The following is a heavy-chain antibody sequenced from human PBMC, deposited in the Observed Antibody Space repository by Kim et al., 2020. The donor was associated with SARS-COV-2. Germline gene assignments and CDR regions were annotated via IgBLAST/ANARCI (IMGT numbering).Heavy chain of an antibody. CDR2: SNTNTGNP. CDR3: ARTGYSSGWFSDYYFDY. V-gene: IGHV7-4-1*01. CDR1: GYTFTNYA. Sequence: ASVKVSCQASGYTFTNYAINWVRQAPGQGLEWMGWSNTNTGNPTYAQDFTGRFVFSLDTSVSTAYLQIGSLKAEDTAVYYCARTGYSSGWFSDYYFDYWGQGTLVTVSS. J-gene: IGHJ4*02. D-gene: IGHD6-19*01.